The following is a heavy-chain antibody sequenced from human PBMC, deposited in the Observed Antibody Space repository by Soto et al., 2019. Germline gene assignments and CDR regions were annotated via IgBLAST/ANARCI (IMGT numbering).Heavy chain of an antibody. D-gene: IGHD1-26*01. Sequence: GGSLRLSCTASGFTFGGYAMSWFRQAPGKGLEWVGFIRSKAYGGTTEYAASVKGRFTISRDDSKSIAYLQMNSLKTEDTAVYYCTSGSAYYYYGMDVWGQRTTVTVSS. V-gene: IGHV3-49*03. CDR2: IRSKAYGGTT. CDR1: GFTFGGYA. J-gene: IGHJ6*02. CDR3: TSGSAYYYYGMDV.